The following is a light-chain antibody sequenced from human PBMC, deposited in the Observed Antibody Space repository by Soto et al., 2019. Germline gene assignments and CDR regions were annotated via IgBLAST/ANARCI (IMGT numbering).Light chain of an antibody. V-gene: IGLV2-14*01. J-gene: IGLJ1*01. CDR1: SSDVGAYNY. Sequence: QSALTQPASVSGSPGQSIAISCTGTSSDVGAYNYVSWYLQYPGKAPKLVIFDVSFRPSGVSNRFSGSKSGNTASLTISGLQAEGEADYYCKSFTTSDTYVFGTGTKVTVL. CDR3: KSFTTSDTYV. CDR2: DVS.